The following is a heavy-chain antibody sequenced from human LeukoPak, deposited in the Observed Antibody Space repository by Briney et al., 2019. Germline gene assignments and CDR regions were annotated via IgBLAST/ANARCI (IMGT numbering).Heavy chain of an antibody. V-gene: IGHV3-21*01. CDR3: ASSSYGSPPFDY. CDR2: ISSSSSYI. D-gene: IGHD5-18*01. CDR1: GFTFSSYS. J-gene: IGHJ4*02. Sequence: GGSLRLSCAASGFTFSSYSMNWVRQAPGKGLEWVSSISSSSSYIYYADSVEGRFTISRDNAKNSLYLQMNSLRAEDTAVYYCASSSYGSPPFDYWGQGTLVTVSS.